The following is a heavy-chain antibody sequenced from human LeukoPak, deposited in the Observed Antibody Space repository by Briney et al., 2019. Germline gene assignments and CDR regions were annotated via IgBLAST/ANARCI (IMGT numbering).Heavy chain of an antibody. D-gene: IGHD6-13*01. V-gene: IGHV4-34*01. CDR3: ARGQGVSGWYRY. Sequence: SETLSLTCAVYGGSFSGYYWSWIRQPPGKGLEWIGEINHSGSTNYNPSLKSRVTISVDTSKNQFSLKLSSVTAADTAVYYCARGQGVSGWYRYWGQGTLVTVSS. CDR1: GGSFSGYY. J-gene: IGHJ4*02. CDR2: INHSGST.